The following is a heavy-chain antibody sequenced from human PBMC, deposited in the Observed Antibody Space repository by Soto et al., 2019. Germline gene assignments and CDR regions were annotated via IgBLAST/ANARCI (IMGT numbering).Heavy chain of an antibody. CDR2: ISHDGSDK. V-gene: IGHV3-30*04. CDR1: G. J-gene: IGHJ4*02. Sequence: GVRRILQKPGKGLERVAVISHDGSDKYYADSVKGRFTISRDNSKNTLYLQMNSLRREDTSVYYCARENSLAVVAPGYWGQGILVTVSS. CDR3: ARENSLAVVAPGY. D-gene: IGHD3-22*01.